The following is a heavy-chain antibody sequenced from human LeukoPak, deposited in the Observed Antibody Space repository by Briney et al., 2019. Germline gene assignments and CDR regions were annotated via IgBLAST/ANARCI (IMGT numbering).Heavy chain of an antibody. CDR2: ISTYNGNT. V-gene: IGHV1-18*01. CDR1: GYTFTSYD. D-gene: IGHD1-26*01. CDR3: ARDHSGNWFDP. J-gene: IGHJ5*02. Sequence: AAVKVSCKASGYTFTSYDVSWVREAPGQGLEWMGWISTYNGNTNYAQKLQGRVTMTTDTITTTAYMELRSLRSDDTAVYYCARDHSGNWFDPWGQGTLVTVSS.